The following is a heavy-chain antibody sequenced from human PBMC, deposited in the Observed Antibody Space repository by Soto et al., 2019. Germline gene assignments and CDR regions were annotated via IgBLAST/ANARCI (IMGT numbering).Heavy chain of an antibody. D-gene: IGHD3-3*01. CDR3: ARGRAPRGSGYYAYYFDY. J-gene: IGHJ4*02. V-gene: IGHV4-59*01. CDR1: GGSISSYY. Sequence: QVQLQESGPGLVKPSETLSLTCTVSGGSISSYYWSWIRQPPGKGLEWIGYIYYSGSTNYNPSLKSRVNISVDTSKNQFSLKLSSVTAADTAVYYCARGRAPRGSGYYAYYFDYWGQGTLVTVSS. CDR2: IYYSGST.